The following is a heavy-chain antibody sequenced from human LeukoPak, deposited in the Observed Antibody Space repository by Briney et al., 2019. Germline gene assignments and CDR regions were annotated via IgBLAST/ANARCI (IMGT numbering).Heavy chain of an antibody. CDR3: AKGRYYYYGMDV. CDR1: GFTFDDYA. Sequence: GRSLRLSCAASGFTFDDYAMHWVRQAPGKGLEWVSGISWNSGSIGYADSVKGRFTISRDNAKNSLYLQMNSLRAEDTALYYCAKGRYYYYGMDVRGQGTTVTVSS. J-gene: IGHJ6*02. V-gene: IGHV3-9*01. CDR2: ISWNSGSI.